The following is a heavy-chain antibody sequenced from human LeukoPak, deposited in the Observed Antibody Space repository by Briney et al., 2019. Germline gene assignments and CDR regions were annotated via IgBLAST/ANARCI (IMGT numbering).Heavy chain of an antibody. D-gene: IGHD5-18*01. CDR3: ARGKPWIQLWSPYFDY. J-gene: IGHJ4*02. Sequence: GSLRLSCAASGFTFSSYAMHWIRQPPGKGLEWIGEINHSGSTNYNPSLKSRVTISVDTSKNQFSLKLSSVTAADTAVYYCARGKPWIQLWSPYFDYWGQGTLVTVSS. CDR2: INHSGST. CDR1: GFTFSSYA. V-gene: IGHV4-34*01.